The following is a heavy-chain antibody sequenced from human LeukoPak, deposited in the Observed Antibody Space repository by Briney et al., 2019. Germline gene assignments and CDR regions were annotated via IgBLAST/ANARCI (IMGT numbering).Heavy chain of an antibody. CDR3: AREGGSSSWYDH. Sequence: SETLSLTCTVSGGSISSYYWSWIRQPPGKGLEWIGYIFYSGSTNYNPSLKSRVTISVDTSKNQFSLKLSSVTAADTAVYYCAREGGSSSWYDHWGQGTLVTVSS. J-gene: IGHJ5*02. CDR1: GGSISSYY. CDR2: IFYSGST. V-gene: IGHV4-59*01. D-gene: IGHD6-13*01.